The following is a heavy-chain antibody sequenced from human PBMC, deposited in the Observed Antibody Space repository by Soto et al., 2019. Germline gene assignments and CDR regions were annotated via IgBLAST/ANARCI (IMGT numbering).Heavy chain of an antibody. CDR2: IYYSGST. Sequence: QVQLQESGPGLVKPSQTLSLTCTVSGGSISSGDYYWSWIRQPPGKGLEWIGYIYYSGSTYYNPSLKSRVTISVDTSKNQFSLKLSSVTAADTAVYYCARDRVTTVTTAKTYYYYYVMDVWGQGTTVTVSS. D-gene: IGHD4-17*01. J-gene: IGHJ6*02. CDR1: GGSISSGDYY. V-gene: IGHV4-30-4*01. CDR3: ARDRVTTVTTAKTYYYYYVMDV.